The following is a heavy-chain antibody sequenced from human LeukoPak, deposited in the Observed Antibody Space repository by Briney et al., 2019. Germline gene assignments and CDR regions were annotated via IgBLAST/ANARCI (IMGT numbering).Heavy chain of an antibody. V-gene: IGHV4-59*12. CDR1: GGSITNYY. CDR3: AREAYYDSSGYYQRVFDY. D-gene: IGHD3-22*01. Sequence: SETLSLTCTVSGGSITNYYWSWIRQPPGKGLEWIGGIFYSGSSNYNPSLKSRVTISVDKSKNQFSLKLSSVTAADTAVYYCAREAYYDSSGYYQRVFDYWGQGTLVTVSS. CDR2: IFYSGSS. J-gene: IGHJ4*02.